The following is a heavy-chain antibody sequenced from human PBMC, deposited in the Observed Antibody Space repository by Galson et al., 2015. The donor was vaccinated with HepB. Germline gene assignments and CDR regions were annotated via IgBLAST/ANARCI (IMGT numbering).Heavy chain of an antibody. CDR3: AKDGRVRQWLVPFDY. CDR1: GFTFSNHA. CDR2: ISNDGSKK. J-gene: IGHJ4*02. V-gene: IGHV3-30*04. Sequence: SLRLSCAASGFTFSNHAMHWVRQAPGKGLEWVAVISNDGSKKLYADSVKGRFTIFRDNSKNTVDVQMDNLSADDTSVYYCAKDGRVRQWLVPFDYWGQGTLVSVSS. D-gene: IGHD6-19*01.